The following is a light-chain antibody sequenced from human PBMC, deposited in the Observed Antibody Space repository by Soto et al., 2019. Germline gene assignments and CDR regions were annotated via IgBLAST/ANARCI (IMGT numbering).Light chain of an antibody. V-gene: IGLV2-14*01. Sequence: LTQPTSVSGSPGQSITISCTGTSSDVGGYNYVSWYQQHPGKAPKLMIYDVSNRPSGVSNRFSGSKSGNTASLTISGLQAEDEADYYCSSYTSSSTYVFGTGTKVTVL. CDR2: DVS. CDR3: SSYTSSSTYV. CDR1: SSDVGGYNY. J-gene: IGLJ1*01.